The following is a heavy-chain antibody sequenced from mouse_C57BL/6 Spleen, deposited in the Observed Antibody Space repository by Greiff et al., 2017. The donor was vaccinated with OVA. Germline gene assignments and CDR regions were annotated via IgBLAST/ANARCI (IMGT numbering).Heavy chain of an antibody. D-gene: IGHD2-4*01. J-gene: IGHJ3*01. CDR3: AAIYYDYDDWFAY. Sequence: VQLQQSGPELVKPGASVKISCKASGYSFTGYYMNWVKQSPEKSLEWIGEINPSTGGTTYNQKFKAKATLTVDKSSSTAYMQLKSLTSEDSAVYYCAAIYYDYDDWFAYWGQGTLVTVSA. CDR1: GYSFTGYY. V-gene: IGHV1-42*01. CDR2: INPSTGGT.